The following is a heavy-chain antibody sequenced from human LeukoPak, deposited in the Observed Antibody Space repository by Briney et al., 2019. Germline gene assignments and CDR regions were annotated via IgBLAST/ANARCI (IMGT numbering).Heavy chain of an antibody. V-gene: IGHV4-39*01. D-gene: IGHD1-26*01. Sequence: SETLSLTSTGSGCTISSRSHSWGWIRQPPGKGLERIGRLYYSKSTYDNPSIDSLITITVDTTNNEYFLMLSSVTAADTAQYYCTRWEESDAFDIGGEETMLTVP. CDR1: GCTISSRSHS. J-gene: IGHJ3*02. CDR3: TRWEESDAFDI. CDR2: LYYSKST.